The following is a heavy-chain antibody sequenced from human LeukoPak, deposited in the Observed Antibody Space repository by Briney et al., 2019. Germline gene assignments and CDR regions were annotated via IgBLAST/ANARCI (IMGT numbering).Heavy chain of an antibody. J-gene: IGHJ5*02. Sequence: KASETLSLTCTVSGGSISSSDSFWGWIRQSPGQGLEWIRSIYDSGNIYYNPSIKSRVSISVDTSKNQSSLNLTSVSAADTAVYYCARSPDDYGDYAAGNWFDPWGQGTLVTVSS. CDR2: IYDSGNI. CDR3: ARSPDDYGDYAAGNWFDP. CDR1: GGSISSSDSF. V-gene: IGHV4-39*01. D-gene: IGHD4-17*01.